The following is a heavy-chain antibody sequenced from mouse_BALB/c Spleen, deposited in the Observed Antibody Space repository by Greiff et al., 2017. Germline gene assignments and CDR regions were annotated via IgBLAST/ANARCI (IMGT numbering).Heavy chain of an antibody. D-gene: IGHD2-4*01. CDR3: ARHTLYDYDVPWFAY. Sequence: EVMLVESGGDLVKPGGSLKLSCAASGFTFSSYGMSWVRQTPDKRLEWVATISSGGSYTYYPDSVKGRFTISRDNAKNTLYLQMSSLKSEDTAMYYCARHTLYDYDVPWFAYWGQGTLVTVSA. J-gene: IGHJ3*01. CDR2: ISSGGSYT. V-gene: IGHV5-6*01. CDR1: GFTFSSYG.